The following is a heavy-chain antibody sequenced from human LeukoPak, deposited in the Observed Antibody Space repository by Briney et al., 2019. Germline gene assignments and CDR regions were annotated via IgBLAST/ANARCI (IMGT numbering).Heavy chain of an antibody. CDR1: GGTFSSYA. CDR3: AISPRSALDWLDP. D-gene: IGHD3-16*01. V-gene: IGHV1-69*05. J-gene: IGHJ5*02. CDR2: IIPIFGTA. Sequence: SVKVSCKASGGTFSSYAISWVRQAPGQGLEWMGGIIPIFGTANYAQKFQGRVTITTDESTSTAYMELSSLRSEDTAVYYCAISPRSALDWLDPWGQGTLVTVSS.